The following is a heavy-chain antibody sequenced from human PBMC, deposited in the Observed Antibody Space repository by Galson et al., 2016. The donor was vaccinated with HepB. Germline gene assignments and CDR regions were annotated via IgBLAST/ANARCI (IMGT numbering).Heavy chain of an antibody. D-gene: IGHD3-3*01. CDR1: GGAISSSGYY. CDR3: AGTTPGVDTVFGVVNGMDV. Sequence: TLSLTCIVSGGAISSSGYYWSWIRQHPGGGLEWIGYVSYTGSTYYNPSLKSRVTISVDTSGNHFFLELSSVTSADTAVYYCAGTTPGVDTVFGVVNGMDVWGKGTTVTVSA. J-gene: IGHJ6*04. V-gene: IGHV4-31*03. CDR2: VSYTGST.